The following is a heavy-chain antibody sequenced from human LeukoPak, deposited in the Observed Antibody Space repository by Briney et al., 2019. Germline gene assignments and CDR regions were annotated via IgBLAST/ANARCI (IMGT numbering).Heavy chain of an antibody. CDR1: GGSISSYY. CDR2: IDYSGST. Sequence: SETLSLTCTVSGGSISSYYWSWIRQPPGKGLEWIGYIDYSGSTNYNPSLKSRVTISVDTSKNQFSLKLSSVTAADTAIYYCARLRSGGQVAGVYFDSWGQGTLVTVSS. CDR3: ARLRSGGQVAGVYFDS. V-gene: IGHV4-59*12. D-gene: IGHD6-19*01. J-gene: IGHJ4*02.